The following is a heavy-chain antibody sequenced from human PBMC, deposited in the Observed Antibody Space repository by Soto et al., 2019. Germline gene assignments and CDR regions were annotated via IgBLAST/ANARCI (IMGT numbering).Heavy chain of an antibody. CDR3: ATGIIAAAGHYYGMDV. Sequence: ASVKASWKVSGYTLTELSMHWVRQAPGRGLEWMGGFDPEDGETIYAQKFQGRVTMTEDTSTDTAYMELSSLRSEDTAVYYCATGIIAAAGHYYGMDVWGQGTTVTVSS. V-gene: IGHV1-24*01. D-gene: IGHD6-13*01. J-gene: IGHJ6*02. CDR1: GYTLTELS. CDR2: FDPEDGET.